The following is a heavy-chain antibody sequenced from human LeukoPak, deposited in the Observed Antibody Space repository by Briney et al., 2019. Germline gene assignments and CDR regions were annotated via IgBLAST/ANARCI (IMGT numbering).Heavy chain of an antibody. V-gene: IGHV4-61*02. D-gene: IGHD1/OR15-1a*01. Sequence: SETLSLTCTVSGGSISSGNYYYSWIRQPAGKGLEWLGRIYTSGTTDYNPSLKSRVTISIDTTKNQFSLRLNSLTATDTAIYFCARDQKGRNWHKGGFDPWGQGTLVTVSS. CDR2: IYTSGTT. CDR1: GGSISSGNYY. CDR3: ARDQKGRNWHKGGFDP. J-gene: IGHJ5*02.